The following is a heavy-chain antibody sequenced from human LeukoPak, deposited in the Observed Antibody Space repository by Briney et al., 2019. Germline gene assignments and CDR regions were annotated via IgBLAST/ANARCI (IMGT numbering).Heavy chain of an antibody. J-gene: IGHJ4*02. CDR1: GFTFSDYY. D-gene: IGHD2-2*01. V-gene: IGHV3-11*01. Sequence: GGSLRLSCAAAGFTFSDYYMSWIRQAPGKGLEWVSYISSSGSTIYYADSVKGRFTISRDNAKNSLYLQMNSLRAEDTAVYYCARDHCSSTSCYVGYWGQGTLATVSS. CDR2: ISSSGSTI. CDR3: ARDHCSSTSCYVGY.